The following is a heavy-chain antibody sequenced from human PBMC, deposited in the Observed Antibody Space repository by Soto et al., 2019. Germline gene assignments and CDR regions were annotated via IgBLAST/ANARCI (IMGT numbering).Heavy chain of an antibody. J-gene: IGHJ3*02. D-gene: IGHD6-19*01. V-gene: IGHV3-21*01. CDR3: ARDTGYSSGWSDAFDI. CDR2: ISSSSSNI. Sequence: GGSLRLSCAASGFTFSSSAMSWVRQAPGKGLEWVSSISSSSSNIYYADSVKGRFTISRDNAKNSLYLQMNSLRAEDTAVYYCARDTGYSSGWSDAFDIWGQGTMVTVSS. CDR1: GFTFSSSA.